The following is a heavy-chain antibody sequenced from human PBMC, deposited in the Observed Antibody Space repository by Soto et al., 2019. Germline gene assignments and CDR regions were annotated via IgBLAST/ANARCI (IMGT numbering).Heavy chain of an antibody. CDR1: GYTFTSYA. J-gene: IGHJ6*02. D-gene: IGHD2-15*01. CDR3: ARDGASVYGMDV. CDR2: INAGNGNT. Sequence: ASVKVSCKASGYTFTSYAMHWVRQAPGQRLEWMGWINAGNGNTKYSQKFQGRVTITSDTSASTAYMELSSLRFEDTAVYYCARDGASVYGMDVWGQGTTVTVSS. V-gene: IGHV1-3*01.